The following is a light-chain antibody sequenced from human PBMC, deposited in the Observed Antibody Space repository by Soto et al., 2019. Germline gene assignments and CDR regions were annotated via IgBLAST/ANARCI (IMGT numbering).Light chain of an antibody. CDR1: QDISSY. V-gene: IGKV1-39*01. J-gene: IGKJ3*01. CDR3: HQSYGTPPFT. Sequence: DIPLTQSPSPLSASVGDRVYITCRTSQDISSYLNWYQAKPGKAPKLLVYEASTLESGVPSRFSGSGSGTDFTLTINSLHPEASATYYCHQSYGTPPFTFGPGTRVDI. CDR2: EAS.